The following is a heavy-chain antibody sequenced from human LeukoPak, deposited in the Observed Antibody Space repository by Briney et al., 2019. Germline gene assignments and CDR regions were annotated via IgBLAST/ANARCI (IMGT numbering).Heavy chain of an antibody. CDR3: ARGRGYSYGFGY. Sequence: SETLSLTCAVYGGSFSGYYWSWIRQPPGKGLEWIGEINHSGSINYNPSLKSRVTISVDTSKNQFPLKLSSVTAADTAVYYCARGRGYSYGFGYWGQGTLVTVSS. CDR1: GGSFSGYY. V-gene: IGHV4-34*01. D-gene: IGHD5-18*01. CDR2: INHSGSI. J-gene: IGHJ4*02.